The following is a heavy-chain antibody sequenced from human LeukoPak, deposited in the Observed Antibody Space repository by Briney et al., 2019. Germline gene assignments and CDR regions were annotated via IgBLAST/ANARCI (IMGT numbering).Heavy chain of an antibody. J-gene: IGHJ4*02. Sequence: PSETLSLTCTVSGGSISTYYWSWIRQPAGKGLEWIGRIYTSGSTNYNPSLKSRVTISVDLSKNQYSLKLSSVTDADTAVYYCARTTGGRYFGGYYFAYWGQGTLVTVSS. D-gene: IGHD1-1*01. CDR2: IYTSGST. CDR3: ARTTGGRYFGGYYFAY. V-gene: IGHV4-4*07. CDR1: GGSISTYY.